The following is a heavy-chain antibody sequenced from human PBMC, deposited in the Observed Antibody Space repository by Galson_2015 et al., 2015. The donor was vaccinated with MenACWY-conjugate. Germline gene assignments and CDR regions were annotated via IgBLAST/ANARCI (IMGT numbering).Heavy chain of an antibody. CDR3: ARRRVGDRAVHDRDFDY. CDR1: GFTFSMYW. CDR2: INDDGSTT. D-gene: IGHD3-22*01. J-gene: IGHJ4*02. V-gene: IGHV3-74*01. Sequence: SLRLSCAASGFTFSMYWMHWVRQAPGKGLLWVSRINDDGSTTDYVDSAKGRFTISRDNAKNTLYLQMSGLRVEDTAVYYCARRRVGDRAVHDRDFDYWGQGTLVTVSS.